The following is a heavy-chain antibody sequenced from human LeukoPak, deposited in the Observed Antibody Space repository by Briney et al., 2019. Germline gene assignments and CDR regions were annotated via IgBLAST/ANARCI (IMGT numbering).Heavy chain of an antibody. V-gene: IGHV3-48*03. CDR1: GFTFSSYE. CDR3: ARDGFGTGSHDY. J-gene: IGHJ4*02. Sequence: GGSLRLSCAASGFTFSSYEMNWVRQAPGKGLEWVSYISSSGSTIYYADSVKGRFTISRDNAKNSLYLQMNSLRAEDTALYYCARDGFGTGSHDYWGQGTLVTVSS. D-gene: IGHD3-10*01. CDR2: ISSSGSTI.